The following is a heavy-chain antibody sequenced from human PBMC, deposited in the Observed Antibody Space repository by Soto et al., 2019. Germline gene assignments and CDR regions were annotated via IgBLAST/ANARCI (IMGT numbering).Heavy chain of an antibody. D-gene: IGHD6-19*01. CDR3: ARDTVSGWEVPFDY. Sequence: PGGSLRLSCAASGFTFSSYAMHWVRQAPGKGLEWVAVISYDGSNKYYADSVKGRFTISRDNSKNTLYLQMNSLRAEDTAVYYCARDTVSGWEVPFDYWGQGTLVTVS. CDR1: GFTFSSYA. V-gene: IGHV3-30-3*01. J-gene: IGHJ4*02. CDR2: ISYDGSNK.